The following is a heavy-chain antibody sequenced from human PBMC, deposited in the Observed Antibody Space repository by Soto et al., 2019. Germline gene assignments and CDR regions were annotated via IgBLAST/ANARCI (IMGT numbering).Heavy chain of an antibody. CDR3: ASPDVPGYLTCSY. D-gene: IGHD2-15*01. CDR1: GFTFSSYS. Sequence: GGSLRLSCAASGFTFSSYSMNWVRQAPGKGLEWVSSISSSSSYIYYADSVKGRFTISRDNAKNSLYLQMNSLRAEDTAVYYCASPDVPGYLTCSYWGQGTLVTVSS. CDR2: ISSSSSYI. J-gene: IGHJ4*02. V-gene: IGHV3-21*01.